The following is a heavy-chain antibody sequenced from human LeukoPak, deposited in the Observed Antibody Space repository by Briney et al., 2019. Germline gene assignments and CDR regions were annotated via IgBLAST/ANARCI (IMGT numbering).Heavy chain of an antibody. CDR2: IYHSGST. V-gene: IGHV4-4*02. CDR1: GGSISSSNW. J-gene: IGHJ4*02. CDR3: ARGGPKLWYDGSGYRFDY. Sequence: SETLSLTCAVSGGSISSSNWWSWVRQPPGKGLEWIGEIYHSGSTNYNPSLKSRVTISVDKSKNQFSLKLSSVTAADTAVYYCARGGPKLWYDGSGYRFDYWGQGTLVTVSS. D-gene: IGHD3-22*01.